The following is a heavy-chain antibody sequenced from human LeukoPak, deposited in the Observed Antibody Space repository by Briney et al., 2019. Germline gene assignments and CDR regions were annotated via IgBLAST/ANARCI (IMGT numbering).Heavy chain of an antibody. V-gene: IGHV1-18*01. CDR2: ISAYNGNT. CDR3: ARDKGGSPNSNWFDP. J-gene: IGHJ5*02. CDR1: GYTFTSYG. D-gene: IGHD1-26*01. Sequence: ASVKVSCKASGYTFTSYGINWVRQAPGQGLEWMGWISAYNGNTNYAQKLQGRVTMTTDTSTSTAYMELRSLRSDDTAVYYCARDKGGSPNSNWFDPWGQGTLVTVSS.